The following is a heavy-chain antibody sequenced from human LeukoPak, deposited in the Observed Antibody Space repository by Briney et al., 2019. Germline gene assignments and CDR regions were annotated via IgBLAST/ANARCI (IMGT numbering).Heavy chain of an antibody. D-gene: IGHD5-18*01. Sequence: KPSETLSLTCTVSGGSISSSSYYWGWIRQPPGKGLEWIGSIYYSGSTYYNPSLKSRVTISVDTSKNQFSLKLSSVTAADTAVYYCARLEYSYGSGPHFDYWGQGTLVTVSS. J-gene: IGHJ4*02. CDR3: ARLEYSYGSGPHFDY. CDR1: GGSISSSSYY. V-gene: IGHV4-39*01. CDR2: IYYSGST.